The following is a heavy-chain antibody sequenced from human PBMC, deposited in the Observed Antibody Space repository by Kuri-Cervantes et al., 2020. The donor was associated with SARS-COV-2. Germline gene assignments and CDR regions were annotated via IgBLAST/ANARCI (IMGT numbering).Heavy chain of an antibody. Sequence: SETLSLTCTVSGGSISSSSYYWGWIRQPPGKGLEWIGSIYYSGSTYYNPSLKSRVTISVDTSKNQSSLKLSSVTAADTAVYYCAREHLSVFYVFDYWGQGTLVTVSS. CDR1: GGSISSSSYY. CDR2: IYYSGST. CDR3: AREHLSVFYVFDY. D-gene: IGHD5/OR15-5a*01. J-gene: IGHJ4*02. V-gene: IGHV4-39*02.